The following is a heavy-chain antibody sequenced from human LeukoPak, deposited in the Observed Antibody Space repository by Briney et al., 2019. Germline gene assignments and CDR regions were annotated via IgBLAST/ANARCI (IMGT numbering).Heavy chain of an antibody. Sequence: SVKVSCRASGGTFKNYAFSWVRQAPGQGLEWMGGIIPIVGSANYAQKFQGRVTITADESTRSAYMELSSLRSEDTAVYYCASIDTMVIKLYFYVMDVWGQGTTATVSS. D-gene: IGHD3-10*01. CDR3: ASIDTMVIKLYFYVMDV. J-gene: IGHJ6*02. V-gene: IGHV1-69*01. CDR1: GGTFKNYA. CDR2: IIPIVGSA.